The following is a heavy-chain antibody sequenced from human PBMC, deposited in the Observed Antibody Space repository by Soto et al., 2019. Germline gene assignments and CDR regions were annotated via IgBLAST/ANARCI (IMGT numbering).Heavy chain of an antibody. CDR2: ISYDGSNK. V-gene: IGHV3-30*03. Sequence: QVQLVESGGGVVQPGRSLRLSCAASGFTFSSYGMHWVRQAPGKGLEWVAVISYDGSNKYYADSVKGRFTISRDNSKNTLYLQMNSLRAEDTAVYYCATAMVGGVTPTSGGQGTLGTVSS. J-gene: IGHJ4*02. CDR1: GFTFSSYG. D-gene: IGHD3-10*01. CDR3: ATAMVGGVTPTS.